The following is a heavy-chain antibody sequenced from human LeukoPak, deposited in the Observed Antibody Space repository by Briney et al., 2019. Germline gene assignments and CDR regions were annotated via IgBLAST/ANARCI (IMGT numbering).Heavy chain of an antibody. V-gene: IGHV1-46*01. CDR1: GYTFTNYY. CDR2: INPIGGST. CDR3: ARAEELLRYNRFDP. Sequence: ASVRVSCKASGYTFTNYYMHWVRQAPGQGLEWMGLINPIGGSTTYAHNFQGRISMIRDTSTSTVYMELSSLRSDDTAVYYCARAEELLRYNRFDPWGQGTLVIVSS. D-gene: IGHD3-22*01. J-gene: IGHJ5*02.